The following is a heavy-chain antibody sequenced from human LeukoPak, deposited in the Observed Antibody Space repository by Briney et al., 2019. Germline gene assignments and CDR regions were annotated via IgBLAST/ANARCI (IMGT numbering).Heavy chain of an antibody. CDR2: LGISGAST. D-gene: IGHD1-1*01. Sequence: GGSLRLSCVASGFGLTNYAMSWVRQTPGKGLQWVSSLGISGASTWYAGSVKGRFSISRDNAKNSLYLQMNSLRAEDTAVYYCARSSTGTGAFDIWGQGTMVTVSS. V-gene: IGHV3-23*01. CDR1: GFGLTNYA. J-gene: IGHJ3*02. CDR3: ARSSTGTGAFDI.